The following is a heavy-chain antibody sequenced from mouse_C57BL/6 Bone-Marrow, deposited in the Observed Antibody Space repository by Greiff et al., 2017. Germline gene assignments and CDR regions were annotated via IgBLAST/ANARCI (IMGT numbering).Heavy chain of an antibody. Sequence: QVQLQQPGAELVKPGASVKLSCKASGYTFTSYWMHWVKQRPGRGLEWIGRIDPNSGGPKYNEKFKSTATLTVDKPSSTAYMPLSSLTSEDSAVYECARRHYGSSPYYFDYWGQGTTLTGAS. CDR3: ARRHYGSSPYYFDY. V-gene: IGHV1-72*01. J-gene: IGHJ2*01. CDR2: IDPNSGGP. D-gene: IGHD1-1*01. CDR1: GYTFTSYW.